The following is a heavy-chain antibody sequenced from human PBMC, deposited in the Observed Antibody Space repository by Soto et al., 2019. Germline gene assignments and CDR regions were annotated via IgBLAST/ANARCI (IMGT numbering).Heavy chain of an antibody. V-gene: IGHV3-23*01. D-gene: IGHD1-1*01. CDR1: GFTISRDA. CDR2: ISDRGDTT. J-gene: IGHJ4*02. Sequence: LRLSCAASGFTISRDAMSWVRQAPGKGLEWVAAISDRGDTTHYADSVKGRFTISRDTSKNTLYLQMNTLRAEDTAVYYCAKDKPGTTSFDYWGRGTLVTVSS. CDR3: AKDKPGTTSFDY.